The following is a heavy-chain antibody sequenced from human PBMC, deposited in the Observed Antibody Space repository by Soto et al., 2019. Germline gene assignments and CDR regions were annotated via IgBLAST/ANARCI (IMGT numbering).Heavy chain of an antibody. Sequence: SLRLSCAASGFTFSSYGMHWVRQAPGKGLEWVAVISYDGSNKYYADSVKGRFTISRDNSKNTLYLQMNSLRAEDTAVYYCAKTMNGVTPYWYFDLWGRGTLVTVSS. CDR2: ISYDGSNK. J-gene: IGHJ2*01. V-gene: IGHV3-30*18. CDR1: GFTFSSYG. D-gene: IGHD3-10*02. CDR3: AKTMNGVTPYWYFDL.